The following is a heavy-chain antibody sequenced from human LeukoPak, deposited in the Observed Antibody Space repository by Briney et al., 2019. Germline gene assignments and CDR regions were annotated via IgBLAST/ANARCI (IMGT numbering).Heavy chain of an antibody. CDR3: ASRWYYDYVWGSYRPFDY. CDR2: INHSGST. V-gene: IGHV4-34*01. J-gene: IGHJ4*02. Sequence: PSETLSLTCAVYGGSFSGYYWSWIRQPPGKGLEWIGEINHSGSTNYNPSLKSRVTISVDTSKNQFSLKLSSVTAADTAVYYCASRWYYDYVWGSYRPFDYWGQGTLVTVSS. CDR1: GGSFSGYY. D-gene: IGHD3-16*02.